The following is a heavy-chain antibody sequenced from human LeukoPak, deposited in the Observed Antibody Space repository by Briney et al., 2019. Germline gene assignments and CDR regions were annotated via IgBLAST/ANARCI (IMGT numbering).Heavy chain of an antibody. D-gene: IGHD3-22*01. CDR1: GYTFTSSY. Sequence: ASVKVSCKAPGYTFTSSYMHWVRQAPGQGLEWMGIINPSGGRPTYAQKFQGRVTMTRDTSTTTVYMELSSLRSEDTAVYYCARQEGAHYYDSSGPLDYWGQGTLVTVSS. V-gene: IGHV1-46*01. J-gene: IGHJ4*02. CDR2: INPSGGRP. CDR3: ARQEGAHYYDSSGPLDY.